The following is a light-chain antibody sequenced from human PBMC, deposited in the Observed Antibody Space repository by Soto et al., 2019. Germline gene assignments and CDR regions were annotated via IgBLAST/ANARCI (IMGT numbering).Light chain of an antibody. Sequence: EVVLTQSPGTLSLSPGERATLSCRASQSVGSYLAWYQQKPGQAPRLLIYGASSRATGIPDRFSGSGSGTDFTLTISRLEPEDFAVYYCQQYGSSLTWTFGQGTKVDIK. CDR1: QSVGSY. J-gene: IGKJ1*01. CDR2: GAS. V-gene: IGKV3-20*01. CDR3: QQYGSSLTWT.